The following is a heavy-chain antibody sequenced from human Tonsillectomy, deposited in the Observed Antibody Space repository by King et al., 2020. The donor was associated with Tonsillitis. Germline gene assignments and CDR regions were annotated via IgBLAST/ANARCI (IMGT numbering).Heavy chain of an antibody. D-gene: IGHD5-12*01. CDR1: GGTFSSYA. Sequence: QLVQSGAEVKRPGSSVKVSCKASGGTFSSYAISWVRQAPGQGLEWMGGIITKFDRANHAQKLQGRLMITADESTSTAYMELSSLRSEDTAVYYCAKDRGGHDNNWFDPWGQGTLVTVSS. J-gene: IGHJ5*02. V-gene: IGHV1-69*12. CDR3: AKDRGGHDNNWFDP. CDR2: IITKFDRA.